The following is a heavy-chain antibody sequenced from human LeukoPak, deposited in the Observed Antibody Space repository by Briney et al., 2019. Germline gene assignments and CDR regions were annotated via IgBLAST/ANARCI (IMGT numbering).Heavy chain of an antibody. CDR3: ARAEGMFWSDYYTD. J-gene: IGHJ4*02. Sequence: SETLSLTCTVSGDSISSGGYYWSWIRQHPRKGLEWIGYIYYIGSTSYNPSLKSRVIISVDTSKNQFSLKLSSVTAADTAVYYCARAEGMFWSDYYTDWGQGTLVTVSP. D-gene: IGHD3-3*01. CDR2: IYYIGST. CDR1: GDSISSGGYY. V-gene: IGHV4-31*03.